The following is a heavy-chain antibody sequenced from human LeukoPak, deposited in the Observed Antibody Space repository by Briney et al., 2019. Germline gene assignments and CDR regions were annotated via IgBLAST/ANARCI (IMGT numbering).Heavy chain of an antibody. V-gene: IGHV7-4-1*02. CDR2: INTNTGNP. D-gene: IGHD2-8*01. Sequence: ASVKVSCKASGYTFTSNALGWVRQAPGQGLEWMGWINTNTGNPTYAQGFTGRFVFSLDTSDNTAYLQISSLQAEDTAVYSCASFFCTSALCYYLDYWGQGTLVTVSS. J-gene: IGHJ4*02. CDR3: ASFFCTSALCYYLDY. CDR1: GYTFTSNA.